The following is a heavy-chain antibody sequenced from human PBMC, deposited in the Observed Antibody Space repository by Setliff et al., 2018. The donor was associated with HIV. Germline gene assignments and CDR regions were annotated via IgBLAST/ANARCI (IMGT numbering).Heavy chain of an antibody. CDR1: GGSISSYY. V-gene: IGHV4-59*01. J-gene: IGHJ4*02. D-gene: IGHD6-13*01. CDR2: IYYSGST. Sequence: KASETLSLTCTVSGGSISSYYWSWIRQPPGKGLEWIGYIYYSGSTNYNPSLKSRVTISVDTSKNQFSLKLSSVTAADTAVYYCARKGSSSRSQEYYYDFWGQGTLVTVSS. CDR3: ARKGSSSRSQEYYYDF.